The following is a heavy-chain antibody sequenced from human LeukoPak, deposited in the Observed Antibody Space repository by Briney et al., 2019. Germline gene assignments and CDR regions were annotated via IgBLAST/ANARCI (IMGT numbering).Heavy chain of an antibody. CDR3: AGDRLVGWFDP. CDR2: INHSGST. CDR1: GGSLRGINW. J-gene: IGHJ5*02. V-gene: IGHV4-4*03. Sequence: PETPAVTCGVSGGSLRGINWWSCVRQPPGKGLEWIGEINHSGSTNYNPSLKSRVTISVDTSKNQFSLKLSSVTAADTAMYYCAGDRLVGWFDPWGQGTLVTVSS. D-gene: IGHD6-19*01.